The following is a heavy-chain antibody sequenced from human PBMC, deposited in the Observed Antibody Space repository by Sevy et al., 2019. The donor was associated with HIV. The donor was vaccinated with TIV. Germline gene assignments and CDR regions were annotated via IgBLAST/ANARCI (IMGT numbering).Heavy chain of an antibody. Sequence: GGSLRLSCAASGLNFNTNGMSWVRQAPGKGLEWVAGITSGGATYYADSVKGRFTVSRDNSRNKLYLQLNSLRADDTAVFYCAGGDTPMITDLDYWGQGTLVTVSS. D-gene: IGHD3-16*01. J-gene: IGHJ4*02. V-gene: IGHV3-23*01. CDR3: AGGDTPMITDLDY. CDR2: ITSGGAT. CDR1: GLNFNTNG.